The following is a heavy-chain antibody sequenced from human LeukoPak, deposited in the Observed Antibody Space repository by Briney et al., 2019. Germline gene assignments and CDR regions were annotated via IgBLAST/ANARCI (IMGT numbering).Heavy chain of an antibody. V-gene: IGHV3-64*01. Sequence: PGGSLRLSCAASGFTFSSYAMHWVRQAPGKGLEYVSAISSNGGSTYYANSVKGRFTISRDNSKNTLYLQMGSLRAEDMAVYYCARDFSEGYFDYWGQGTLVTVSS. CDR3: ARDFSEGYFDY. J-gene: IGHJ4*02. CDR1: GFTFSSYA. CDR2: ISSNGGST.